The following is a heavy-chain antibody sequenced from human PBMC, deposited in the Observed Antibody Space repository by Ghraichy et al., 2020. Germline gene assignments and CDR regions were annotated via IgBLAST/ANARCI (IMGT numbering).Heavy chain of an antibody. D-gene: IGHD1-26*01. V-gene: IGHV3-30*03. CDR1: GFPFSRYG. CDR3: ARGDDGSPDS. CDR2: RSPDKETK. J-gene: IGHJ4*02. Sequence: GESLNISCKGSGFPFSRYGMHWVRRAPGKGLEWVALRSPDKETKFYADSVRGRFTIFRDDSKSTLFLRMNNLRPEDTGMYYCARGDDGSPDSWGPGTLVIVSS.